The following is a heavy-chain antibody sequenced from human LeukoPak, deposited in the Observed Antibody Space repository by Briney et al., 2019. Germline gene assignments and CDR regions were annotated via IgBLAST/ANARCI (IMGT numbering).Heavy chain of an antibody. CDR2: ISAYNGNT. CDR1: GGTFSSYA. V-gene: IGHV1-18*01. D-gene: IGHD7-27*01. Sequence: ASVKVSCKASGGTFSSYAISWVRQAPGQGLEWMGWISAYNGNTNYAQKLQGRVTMTTDTSTSTAYMELRSLRSDDTAVYYCARLVGTLGSWYFDLWGRGTLVTVSS. J-gene: IGHJ2*01. CDR3: ARLVGTLGSWYFDL.